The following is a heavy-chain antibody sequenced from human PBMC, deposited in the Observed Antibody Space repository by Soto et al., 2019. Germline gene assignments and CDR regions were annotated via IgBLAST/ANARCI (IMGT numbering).Heavy chain of an antibody. CDR1: GFTFSSYG. V-gene: IGHV3-33*01. J-gene: IGHJ4*02. CDR2: IWYDGSNK. CDR3: ARDLAPHCSGGSCYSGFDY. D-gene: IGHD2-15*01. Sequence: QVQLVESGGGVVQPGRSLRLSCAASGFTFSSYGMHWVRQAPGKGLEWVAVIWYDGSNKYYADSVKGRFTISRDNSKNTLYLQMNSLRADDTAVYYCARDLAPHCSGGSCYSGFDYWGQGTLVTVSS.